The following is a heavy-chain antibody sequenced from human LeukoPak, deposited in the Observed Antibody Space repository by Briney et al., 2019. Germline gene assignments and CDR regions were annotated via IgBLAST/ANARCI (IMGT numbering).Heavy chain of an antibody. CDR3: ARNTAVTDWYFDL. CDR1: GGAISSSSHY. Sequence: SETLSLTCTVSGGAISSSSHYWGWIRQPPGQGLEWIGSIYHSGSTVYNPSLKSRVAISVDTSRNQFSLKLNSVTASDTAVYYCARNTAVTDWYFDLWGRGTLVTVSS. D-gene: IGHD4-17*01. V-gene: IGHV4-39*01. J-gene: IGHJ2*01. CDR2: IYHSGST.